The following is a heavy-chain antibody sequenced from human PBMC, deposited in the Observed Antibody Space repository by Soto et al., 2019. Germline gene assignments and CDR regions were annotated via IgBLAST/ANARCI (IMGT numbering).Heavy chain of an antibody. D-gene: IGHD3-3*01. Sequence: GGSLRLSCAASGFTFSSYAMSWVRQAPGKGLEWVSAIGGGGDSTYYADSVKGRFTISRDNSKNTLYLQMNSLRSEDTAVYYCAKVPQFDFWNRFYYYMDVWGKGTTVTAP. CDR3: AKVPQFDFWNRFYYYMDV. CDR1: GFTFSSYA. V-gene: IGHV3-23*01. CDR2: IGGGGDST. J-gene: IGHJ6*03.